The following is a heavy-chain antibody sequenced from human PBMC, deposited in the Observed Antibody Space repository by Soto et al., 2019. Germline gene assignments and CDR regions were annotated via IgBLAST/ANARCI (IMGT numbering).Heavy chain of an antibody. CDR1: GGTVSNGMYY. CDR2: VYFTGTS. D-gene: IGHD3-10*01. V-gene: IGHV4-61*01. J-gene: IGHJ4*02. CDR3: TTYYNCAGCRRLDCLDY. Sequence: PWETLCLTCTVSGGTVSNGMYYWGWIRQPPGKELESIGNVYFTGTSIYTASLKSGVTMSGDTYKDSVYRKLSSDSAADTAFYLGTTYYNCAGCRRLDCLDYWGRGTTGTVSS.